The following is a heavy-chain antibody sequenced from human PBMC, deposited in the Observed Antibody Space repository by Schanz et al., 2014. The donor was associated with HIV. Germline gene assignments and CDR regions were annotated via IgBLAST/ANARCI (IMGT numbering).Heavy chain of an antibody. CDR1: GFTFSSYW. Sequence: EVQLVESGGGLVQPGGSLRLSCAASGFTFSSYWMHWVRQAPGKGLVWVSRINSDGSSTSYADSVKGRFTISRDNAKNTLYLQMNSLRAEDTAVYYCARTAPTKYYYDSSGVRGAFDIWGQGTMVTVSS. D-gene: IGHD3-22*01. CDR3: ARTAPTKYYYDSSGVRGAFDI. V-gene: IGHV3-74*01. CDR2: INSDGSST. J-gene: IGHJ3*02.